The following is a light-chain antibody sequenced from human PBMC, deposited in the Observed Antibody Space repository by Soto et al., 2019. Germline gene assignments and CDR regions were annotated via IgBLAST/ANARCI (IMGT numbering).Light chain of an antibody. CDR1: QSVSSY. V-gene: IGKV3-15*01. J-gene: IGKJ1*01. CDR2: GAS. CDR3: QQYNHWPRT. Sequence: EILMTQSPATLSLSPGERATLSCRASQSVSSYLAWYQQKPGQAPRLLIYGASTRATDIPARFSGSGSGTEFTLTISSLQSEDSGVYYCQQYNHWPRTFGQGTKVDIK.